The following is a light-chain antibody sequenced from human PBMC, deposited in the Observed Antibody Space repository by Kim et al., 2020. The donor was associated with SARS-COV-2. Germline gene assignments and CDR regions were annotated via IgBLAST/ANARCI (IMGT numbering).Light chain of an antibody. CDR3: QQYGSSPT. V-gene: IGKV3-20*01. CDR2: GTS. J-gene: IGKJ4*01. CDR1: QSVSSSS. Sequence: LSPGERATLSCRASQSVSSSSLARYQQKPGQAPRLLIYGTSTRATGIPDRFSGSGSGTDFTLTISRLEPEDFAVYFCQQYGSSPTFGGGTKVDIK.